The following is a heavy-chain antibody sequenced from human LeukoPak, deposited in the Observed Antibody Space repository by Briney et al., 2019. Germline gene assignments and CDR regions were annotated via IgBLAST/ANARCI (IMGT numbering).Heavy chain of an antibody. CDR3: ARNRAGWDYVLDY. Sequence: GGSLRLSCAASGFTFSSYWMSWVRQAPGKGLEWVANIKQDGSEKYYVDSVKGRFTISRDNAKNSLYLQMNSLRAEDTAVYYCARNRAGWDYVLDYWGQGTLVTVSS. CDR2: IKQDGSEK. CDR1: GFTFSSYW. J-gene: IGHJ4*02. V-gene: IGHV3-7*01. D-gene: IGHD3-10*02.